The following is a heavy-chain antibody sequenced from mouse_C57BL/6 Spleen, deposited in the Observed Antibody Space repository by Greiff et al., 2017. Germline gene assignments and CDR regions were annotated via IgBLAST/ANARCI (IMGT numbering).Heavy chain of an antibody. D-gene: IGHD2-2*01. J-gene: IGHJ4*01. CDR1: GFSLTSYA. Sequence: QVQLKESGPGLVAPSQSLSITCTVSGFSLTSYAISWVRQPPGKGLEWLGVIWTVGGTNYNSALKSRLSISKDNSKSQVFLKMNSLQTDDTARYYCARNRGIYDGYDGYAMDYWGQGTSVTVSS. CDR2: IWTVGGT. V-gene: IGHV2-9-1*01. CDR3: ARNRGIYDGYDGYAMDY.